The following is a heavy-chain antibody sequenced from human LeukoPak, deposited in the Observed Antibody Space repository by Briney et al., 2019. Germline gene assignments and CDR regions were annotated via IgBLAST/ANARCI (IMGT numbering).Heavy chain of an antibody. J-gene: IGHJ4*02. CDR3: ARHNQPMTTVTTFDY. CDR2: ISSSSSYI. Sequence: PGGPLGLSCAASGLTFSSYSMNWVRQAPGKGLEWVSSISSSSSYIYYADSVKGRFTISRDNAKNSLYLQMNSLRAEDTAVYYCARHNQPMTTVTTFDYWGQGTLVTVSS. CDR1: GLTFSSYS. V-gene: IGHV3-21*01. D-gene: IGHD4-17*01.